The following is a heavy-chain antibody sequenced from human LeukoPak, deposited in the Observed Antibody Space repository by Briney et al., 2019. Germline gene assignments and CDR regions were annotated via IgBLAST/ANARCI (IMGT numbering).Heavy chain of an antibody. V-gene: IGHV3-23*01. D-gene: IGHD2-2*01. CDR3: ARDSSQLPYYYYYYMDV. Sequence: GGSLRLSCAASGFTFSSYAMSWVRQAPGKGLEWVSAISGSGGSTYYADSVKGRFTISRDNSKNTLYLQMNSLRAEDTAVYYCARDSSQLPYYYYYYMDVWGKGTTVTVSS. CDR2: ISGSGGST. CDR1: GFTFSSYA. J-gene: IGHJ6*03.